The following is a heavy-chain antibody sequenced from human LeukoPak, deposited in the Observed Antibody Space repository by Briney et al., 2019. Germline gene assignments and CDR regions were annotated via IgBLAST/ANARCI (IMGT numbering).Heavy chain of an antibody. J-gene: IGHJ4*02. Sequence: SETLSLTCTVSGGSISSYYWSWIRQPPGKGLEWIGYIYYSGSTNYNPSLKSRVTISVDTSKNQFSLKLSSVAAADTAVYYCASGGPVTRFDYWGQGTLVTVSS. D-gene: IGHD4-17*01. CDR3: ASGGPVTRFDY. CDR1: GGSISSYY. CDR2: IYYSGST. V-gene: IGHV4-59*01.